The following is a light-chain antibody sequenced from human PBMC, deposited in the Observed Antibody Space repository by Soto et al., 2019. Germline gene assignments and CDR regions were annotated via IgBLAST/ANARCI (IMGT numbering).Light chain of an antibody. CDR2: GAS. J-gene: IGKJ1*01. V-gene: IGKV3-15*01. Sequence: EILMPQSPVTLSVSPGERVTLSCRASQSVGRDVAWYQQEPGQAPRLLIYGASARATGIPARFSGNGAGTEFALTITSLQSEDFGVYYCQQYNTWPRTFGQGTKVDIK. CDR1: QSVGRD. CDR3: QQYNTWPRT.